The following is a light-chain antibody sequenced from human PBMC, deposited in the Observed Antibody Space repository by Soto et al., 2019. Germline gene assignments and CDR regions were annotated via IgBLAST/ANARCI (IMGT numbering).Light chain of an antibody. CDR2: AES. J-gene: IGKJ4*01. V-gene: IGKV1-27*01. CDR3: QKYNSAPPLT. CDR1: QGISNY. Sequence: DIQMTQSPSSLSASVGDRVTITCRASQGISNYLAWYQQKPGQVPKLLIYAESTLQSGVPSRFSGSGSGTDFTLTISSLQPEDVATYYCQKYNSAPPLTFGGGTQVEIK.